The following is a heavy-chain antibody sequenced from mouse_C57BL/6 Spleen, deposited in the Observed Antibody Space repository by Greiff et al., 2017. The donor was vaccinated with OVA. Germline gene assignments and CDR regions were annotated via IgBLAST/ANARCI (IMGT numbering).Heavy chain of an antibody. D-gene: IGHD2-5*01. CDR3: ARGEASNLRMDY. CDR1: GFTFSDYG. J-gene: IGHJ4*01. V-gene: IGHV5-17*01. Sequence: EVQVVESGGGLVKPGGSLKLSCAASGFTFSDYGMHWVRQAPEKGLEWVAYISSGSSTIYYADTVKGRFTISRDNAKNTMFLQMTSLRSEDTAMYYCARGEASNLRMDYWGQGTSVTVSS. CDR2: ISSGSSTI.